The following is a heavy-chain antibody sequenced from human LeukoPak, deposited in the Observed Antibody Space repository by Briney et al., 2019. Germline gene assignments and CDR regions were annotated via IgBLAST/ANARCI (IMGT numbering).Heavy chain of an antibody. CDR1: GGSFSGYY. V-gene: IGHV4-34*01. J-gene: IGHJ5*02. CDR3: ARDFDFWSGYYEEAFWFDP. Sequence: SETLSLTCAVYGGSFSGYYWSWIRQPPGKGLEWIGEINHSGSTSYNPSLKSRVTISVDTSKNQFSLKLSSVTAADTAVYYCARDFDFWSGYYEEAFWFDPWGQGTLVTVSS. CDR2: INHSGST. D-gene: IGHD3-3*01.